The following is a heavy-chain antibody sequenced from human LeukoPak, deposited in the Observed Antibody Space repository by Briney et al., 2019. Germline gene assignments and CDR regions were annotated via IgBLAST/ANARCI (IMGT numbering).Heavy chain of an antibody. CDR2: IDPSDSYT. CDR3: ATDRGLVPAAISFDY. CDR1: GYSFTSYW. V-gene: IGHV5-10-1*01. J-gene: IGHJ4*02. Sequence: GESLKISCKGSGYSFTSYWISWVRQMPGKGLEWMGRIDPSDSYTNYSPSFQGHVTISADKSISTAYLQWSSLKASDTAMYYCATDRGLVPAAISFDYWGQGTLVTVSS. D-gene: IGHD2-2*01.